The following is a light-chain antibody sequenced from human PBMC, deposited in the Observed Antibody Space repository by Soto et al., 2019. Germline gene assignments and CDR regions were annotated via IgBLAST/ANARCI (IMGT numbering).Light chain of an antibody. CDR2: DAS. CDR3: HQRSKLAQT. Sequence: DIVLTQSPATLSLSPGDRATLSCRASRTVDSDLAWYQQKPGQAPRLLIFDASKRATGIPPRFSGSWSGTDFTLTINSLEPEDFAIYYCHQRSKLAQTFGQGTKVEMK. J-gene: IGKJ1*01. CDR1: RTVDSD. V-gene: IGKV3-11*01.